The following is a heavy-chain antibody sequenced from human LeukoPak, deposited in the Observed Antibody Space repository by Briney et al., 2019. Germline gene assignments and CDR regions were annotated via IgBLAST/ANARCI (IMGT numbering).Heavy chain of an antibody. D-gene: IGHD3-10*01. V-gene: IGHV3-20*04. CDR1: GFPFDDYG. CDR3: ARRKGPYGSGTYYDS. Sequence: GGSLRLSCAASGFPFDDYGMSWVRLAPGKVLGWVSGVRWNGAYTEYADSGRGRFTISRDNAKKSLYLQMNSLRVDDTALYYCARRKGPYGSGTYYDSWGQGTLVSVSS. J-gene: IGHJ4*02. CDR2: VRWNGAYT.